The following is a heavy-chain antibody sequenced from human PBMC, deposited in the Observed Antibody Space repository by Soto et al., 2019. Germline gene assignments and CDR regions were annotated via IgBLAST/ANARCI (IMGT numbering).Heavy chain of an antibody. V-gene: IGHV4-59*01. J-gene: IGHJ4*02. CDR1: GGSISSYY. CDR2: IYSSGST. D-gene: IGHD6-19*01. CDR3: ARFSGWYSAFDY. Sequence: LSLTCTVSGGSISSYYWTWIRQPPGKGLEWIGYIYSSGSTNYNPSLKSRVTISVDTSKNEVSLKLTSVTAADTAIYYCARFSGWYSAFDYWGQGTPVTVSS.